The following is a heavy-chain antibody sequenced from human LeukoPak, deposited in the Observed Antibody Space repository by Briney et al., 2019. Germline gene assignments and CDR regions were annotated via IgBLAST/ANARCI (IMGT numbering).Heavy chain of an antibody. CDR3: AREGRMSMGIEY. D-gene: IGHD4/OR15-4a*01. CDR1: GGSFSGYY. CDR2: INHGGST. V-gene: IGHV4-34*01. Sequence: SETLSLTCAVYGGSFSGYYWSWTRQSPGKGLEWIGEINHGGSTNYNPSLKSRVTMSVDTSKNHFSLKLSSVTAADTAVYFCAREGRMSMGIEYWGQGTLVTVSS. J-gene: IGHJ4*02.